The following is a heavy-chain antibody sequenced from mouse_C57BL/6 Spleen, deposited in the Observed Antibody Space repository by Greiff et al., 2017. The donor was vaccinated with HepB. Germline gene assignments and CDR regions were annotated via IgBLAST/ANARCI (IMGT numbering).Heavy chain of an antibody. J-gene: IGHJ3*01. V-gene: IGHV1-64*01. CDR2: IHPNSGST. CDR1: GYTFTSYW. Sequence: QVQLQQPGAELVKPGASVKLSCKASGYTFTSYWMHWVKQRPGQGLEWIGMIHPNSGSTNYNEKFKSKATLTVDKSSSTAYMHLSSLTSEDSAVYYCARFRGDYEGFAYWGQGTLVTVSA. CDR3: ARFRGDYEGFAY. D-gene: IGHD2-4*01.